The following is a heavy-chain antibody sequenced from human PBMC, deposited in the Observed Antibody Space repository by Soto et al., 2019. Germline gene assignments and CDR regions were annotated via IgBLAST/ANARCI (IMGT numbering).Heavy chain of an antibody. D-gene: IGHD3-10*01. CDR3: AREKYYFGSGTLSGMDV. J-gene: IGHJ6*02. V-gene: IGHV4-59*01. CDR1: GGSISSSY. CDR2: IYYTGST. Sequence: PSETLSLTCTVSGGSISSSYWSWIRQPPGKGLEWIGYIYYTGSTNYNPSLKRQVTISVDTSKNHFSLKLSSVTAADTAVYYCAREKYYFGSGTLSGMDVWGQGTTVTVSS.